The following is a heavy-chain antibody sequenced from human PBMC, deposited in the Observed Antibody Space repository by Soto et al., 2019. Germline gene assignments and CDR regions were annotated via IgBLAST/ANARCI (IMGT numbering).Heavy chain of an antibody. V-gene: IGHV3-33*01. CDR1: GFTFSSYR. CDR3: ARSVTQYYFDY. CDR2: IWYDGSNK. J-gene: IGHJ4*02. Sequence: GGSLRLSCAPSGFTFSSYRMHWVRRAPGKGLEWVAVIWYDGSNKYYADSVKGRFTISRDNSKNTLYLQMNSLRAEDTAVYYCARSVTQYYFDYWGQGTLVTVSS. D-gene: IGHD2-21*02.